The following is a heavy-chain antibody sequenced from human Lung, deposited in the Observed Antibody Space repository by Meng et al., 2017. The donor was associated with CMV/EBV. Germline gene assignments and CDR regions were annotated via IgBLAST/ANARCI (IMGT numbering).Heavy chain of an antibody. CDR3: ARAAARPSDWFDP. CDR2: IYGDDEK. V-gene: IGHV2-5*02. Sequence: ITVKESGPTLVKPTKTLPLTWTFSGFSLSTSGVGVGWIRQPPGKALECLAIIYGDDEKRDSPSLESRLTVTKDTSKNQVVLTMTNMVPVDTATYYCARAAARPSDWFDPWGQGTLVTVSS. D-gene: IGHD6-6*01. CDR1: GFSLSTSGVG. J-gene: IGHJ5*02.